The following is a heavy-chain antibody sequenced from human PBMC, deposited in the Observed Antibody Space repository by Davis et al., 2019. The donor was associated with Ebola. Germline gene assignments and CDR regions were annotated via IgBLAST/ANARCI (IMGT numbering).Heavy chain of an antibody. J-gene: IGHJ3*02. D-gene: IGHD3-22*01. CDR1: GFTFSSYA. Sequence: GESLKISCAASGFTFSSYAMSWVRQAPGKGLEWVAVISYDGSKKYYADSVKGRFTISRDNAKNTLYLQMNSLRAEDTAVYYCARVTYYYDSSGYFDAFDIWGQGTMVTVSS. V-gene: IGHV3-33*05. CDR2: ISYDGSKK. CDR3: ARVTYYYDSSGYFDAFDI.